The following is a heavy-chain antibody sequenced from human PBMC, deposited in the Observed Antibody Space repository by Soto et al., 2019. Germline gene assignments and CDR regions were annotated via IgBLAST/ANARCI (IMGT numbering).Heavy chain of an antibody. CDR2: IIPLFGTP. J-gene: IGHJ4*02. Sequence: QVQLVQSGAEVKRPGSSVKVSCKISGGTFSNGAFGWVRQAPAQGLEWMGGIIPLFGTPSYAQKFQGRVTVTADESSSTVYMELSSLTSEDTAIYYCANERVGEMATGGYFDYWGQGTLVSVSS. CDR3: ANERVGEMATGGYFDY. CDR1: GGTFSNGA. V-gene: IGHV1-69*01. D-gene: IGHD3-10*01.